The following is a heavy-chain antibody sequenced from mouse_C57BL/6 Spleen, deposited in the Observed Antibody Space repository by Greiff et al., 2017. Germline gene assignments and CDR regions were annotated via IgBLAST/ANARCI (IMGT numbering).Heavy chain of an antibody. V-gene: IGHV1-76*01. CDR3: ARYDGYYAHYYAMDY. CDR2: IYPGSGNT. Sequence: VQLQQSGAELVRPGASVKLSCKASGYTFTDYYINWVKQRPGQGLEWIARIYPGSGNTYYNEKFKGKATLTAEKSSSTAYMQLSSLTSEDSAVYFCARYDGYYAHYYAMDYWGQGTSVTVSS. J-gene: IGHJ4*01. D-gene: IGHD2-3*01. CDR1: GYTFTDYY.